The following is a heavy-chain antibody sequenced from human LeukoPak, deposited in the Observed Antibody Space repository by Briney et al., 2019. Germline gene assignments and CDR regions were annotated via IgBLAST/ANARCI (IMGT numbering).Heavy chain of an antibody. V-gene: IGHV3-66*01. Sequence: GGSLRLSCAASGFTVSSNYMSWVRQAPGKGLEWVSVIYSGGSTYYADSVKGRFTISRDNSKNTLYLQMNSLRAEDTAVYYCARSSGEQPPFDPWGQGALVTVSS. D-gene: IGHD1-26*01. CDR2: IYSGGST. CDR3: ARSSGEQPPFDP. CDR1: GFTVSSNY. J-gene: IGHJ5*02.